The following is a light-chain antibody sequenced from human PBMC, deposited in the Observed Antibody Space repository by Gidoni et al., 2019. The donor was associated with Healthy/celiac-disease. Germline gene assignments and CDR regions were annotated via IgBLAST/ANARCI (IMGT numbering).Light chain of an antibody. Sequence: EIVMTQSPDFQSGAPQEKVTITCRASQSIGSSLHWYQQKPDQSPQLLIKYASQSFSGVPSRFSGSGSGTDFTLTINSLEAEDAATYYCHQSSSLSYTFGQGTKLEIK. J-gene: IGKJ2*01. CDR3: HQSSSLSYT. CDR2: YAS. V-gene: IGKV6-21*01. CDR1: QSIGSS.